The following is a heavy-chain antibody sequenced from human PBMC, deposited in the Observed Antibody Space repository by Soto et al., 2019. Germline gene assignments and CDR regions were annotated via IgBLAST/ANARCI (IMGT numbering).Heavy chain of an antibody. Sequence: SETLSLTCTVSGGSISSGGYYWSWIRQHPGKGLEWIGYIYYSGSTYYNPSLKSRVTISVDTSKNQFSLKLSSVTAADTAVYYCARGRIAAAKAGIDYWGQGTLVTVSS. J-gene: IGHJ4*02. D-gene: IGHD6-13*01. CDR2: IYYSGST. CDR3: ARGRIAAAKAGIDY. CDR1: GGSISSGGYY. V-gene: IGHV4-31*03.